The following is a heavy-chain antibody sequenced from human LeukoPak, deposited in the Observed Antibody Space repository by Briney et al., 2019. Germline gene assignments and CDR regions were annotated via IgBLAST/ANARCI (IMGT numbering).Heavy chain of an antibody. V-gene: IGHV4-59*08. Sequence: SETLSLTCTVSGGSISSYYWSWIRQPPGKGLEWIGYIYYSGSTNYNPSLKSRVTISVDTSKNQFSLKLSSVTAADTAVYYCARTPYNYDSSGPYYWFFDLWGRGTQVTVSS. CDR1: GGSISSYY. CDR3: ARTPYNYDSSGPYYWFFDL. J-gene: IGHJ2*01. CDR2: IYYSGST. D-gene: IGHD3-22*01.